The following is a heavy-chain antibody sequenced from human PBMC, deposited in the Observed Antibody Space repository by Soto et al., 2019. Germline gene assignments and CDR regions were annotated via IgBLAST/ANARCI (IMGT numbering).Heavy chain of an antibody. CDR2: IYPGDSDT. CDR3: ARASRAGYCTNGVCYGLGY. J-gene: IGHJ4*02. Sequence: GESLKISCKGSGYSFTSYWIGWVRQIPGKGLEWMGIIYPGDSDTRYSPSFQGQVTISADKSISTAYLQWSSLKASDTAMYYCARASRAGYCTNGVCYGLGYWGQGTLVTVSS. V-gene: IGHV5-51*01. D-gene: IGHD2-8*01. CDR1: GYSFTSYW.